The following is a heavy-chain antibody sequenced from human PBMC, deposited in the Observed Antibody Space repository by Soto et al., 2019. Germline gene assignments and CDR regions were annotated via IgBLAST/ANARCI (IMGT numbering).Heavy chain of an antibody. CDR3: TTDGATIFFDP. J-gene: IGHJ5*02. Sequence: QLVESGGGLVKPGGSLRLSCAASGFTFKNAWMSWVRQAPGKGLEWVGRIKTKADAGTKDYAAPVKGRFTISRDDSKNTLYLQMNSLKNEDTALYFCTTDGATIFFDPRGQGTLVTVSS. V-gene: IGHV3-15*01. CDR1: GFTFKNAW. D-gene: IGHD3-10*02. CDR2: IKTKADAGTK.